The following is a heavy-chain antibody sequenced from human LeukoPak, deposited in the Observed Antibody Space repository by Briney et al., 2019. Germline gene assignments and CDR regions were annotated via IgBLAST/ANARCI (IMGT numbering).Heavy chain of an antibody. CDR2: ISGSGGST. V-gene: IGHV3-23*01. Sequence: GGSLRLSCAASGFTFSSYAMSWVRQAPGKGLEWVSAISGSGGSTYYADSVKGRFTISRDNSKNTLYLQMNSLRAEDTAVYYCAKRERRGYYYGMDVWGQGTTVTLSS. D-gene: IGHD1-1*01. CDR1: GFTFSSYA. CDR3: AKRERRGYYYGMDV. J-gene: IGHJ6*02.